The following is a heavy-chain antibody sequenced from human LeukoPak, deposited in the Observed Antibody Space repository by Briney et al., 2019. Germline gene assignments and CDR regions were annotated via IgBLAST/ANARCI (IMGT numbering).Heavy chain of an antibody. CDR2: NYPHDSAT. J-gene: IGHJ4*02. CDR3: ARVDRRGYSDYTAILPDY. Sequence: GESLKISCQGSGYNFISNWIGWVRQTPGKGLEFLGINYPHDSATIYSPSFQGQVTVSADKSISTAYLQWNSLKASDTAMYYCARVDRRGYSDYTAILPDYWGQGTLVTVSS. CDR1: GYNFISNW. D-gene: IGHD5-12*01. V-gene: IGHV5-51*01.